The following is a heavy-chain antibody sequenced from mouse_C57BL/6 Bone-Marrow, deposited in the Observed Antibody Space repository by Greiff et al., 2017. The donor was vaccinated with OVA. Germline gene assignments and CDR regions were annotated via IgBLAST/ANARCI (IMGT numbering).Heavy chain of an antibody. Sequence: VQLQQPGAELVKPGASVKLSCKASGYTFTSYWMQWVKQRPGQGLEWIGEIDPSDSYTNYNQKFKGKATLTVDTSSSTAYMQLSSLTSEDSAVYYCARTLLGEDYWGQGTSVTVSS. CDR3: ARTLLGEDY. CDR2: IDPSDSYT. J-gene: IGHJ4*01. D-gene: IGHD2-10*01. CDR1: GYTFTSYW. V-gene: IGHV1-50*01.